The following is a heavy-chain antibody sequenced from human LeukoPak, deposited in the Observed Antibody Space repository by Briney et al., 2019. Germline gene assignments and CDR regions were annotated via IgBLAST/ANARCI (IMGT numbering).Heavy chain of an antibody. CDR1: GGSISNYY. V-gene: IGHV4-59*08. J-gene: IGHJ4*02. D-gene: IGHD3-22*01. Sequence: SETLSLTCIVSGGSISNYYWSCIRQPPGKGLEWIAYINYSGNNNYNPSLKSRVTISIDTSKNHFSLRLSSVTAADTAVYYCARLGYYDSGGYYGYWGQGTLVTVSS. CDR2: INYSGNN. CDR3: ARLGYYDSGGYYGY.